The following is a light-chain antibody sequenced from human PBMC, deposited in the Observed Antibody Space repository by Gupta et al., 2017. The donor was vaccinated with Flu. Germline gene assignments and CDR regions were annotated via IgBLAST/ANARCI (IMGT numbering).Light chain of an antibody. Sequence: QAVLTQPASLSASPGASASLTCTLRGDISVDAYRMSWYQQKPGSPPQFLLRYKSDSDNQQGSGVPSRFSGSKDVSANAGILLISGLQCDDEADYYCMIWHSSVGVFGGGTKLTVL. J-gene: IGLJ3*02. V-gene: IGLV5-45*01. CDR1: GDISVDAYR. CDR2: YKSDSDN. CDR3: MIWHSSVGV.